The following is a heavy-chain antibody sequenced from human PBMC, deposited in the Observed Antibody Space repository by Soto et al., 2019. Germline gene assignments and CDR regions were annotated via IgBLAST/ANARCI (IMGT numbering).Heavy chain of an antibody. CDR2: ISGSGGCT. V-gene: IGHV3-23*01. CDR3: AKEVGYSYGYVAGYFDY. D-gene: IGHD5-18*01. CDR1: GFTFSSYA. J-gene: IGHJ4*02. Sequence: EVQLLESGGGLVQPGGSLRLSCAASGFTFSSYAMSWVRQAPGKGLEWVSAISGSGGCTYYADSVKGRFTISRDNSKNTLYLQMNSLRAEDTAVYYCAKEVGYSYGYVAGYFDYWGQGTLVTVSS.